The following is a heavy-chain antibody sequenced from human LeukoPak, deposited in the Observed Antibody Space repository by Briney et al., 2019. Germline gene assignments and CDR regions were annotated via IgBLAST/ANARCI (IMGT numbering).Heavy chain of an antibody. CDR3: ARDPTPYGSGSYLIPDFRNWFDP. CDR2: VYHTGTS. D-gene: IGHD3-10*01. V-gene: IGHV4-59*12. Sequence: SETLSLTCSVSGASINDYYWTWIRQPPGKGLEWIGYVYHTGTSGYHPSLKSRVAMSLDTSKNQVSLQLNSVTPEDTAVYYCARDPTPYGSGSYLIPDFRNWFDPWGQGTLVTVSS. J-gene: IGHJ5*02. CDR1: GASINDYY.